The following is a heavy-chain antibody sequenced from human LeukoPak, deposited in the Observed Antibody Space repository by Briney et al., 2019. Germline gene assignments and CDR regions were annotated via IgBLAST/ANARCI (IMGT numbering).Heavy chain of an antibody. CDR1: GGSISSSSYY. CDR3: ARRGGYSYGYGY. CDR2: IYYSGST. V-gene: IGHV4-39*01. D-gene: IGHD5-18*01. Sequence: SETLSLTCTVSGGSISSSSYYWAWIRQPPGKGLEWIGSIYYSGSTYYNPSLRSRVTISVDTSKNQFSLKLTSVTAADTAVYYCARRGGYSYGYGYWGQGTLVTVSS. J-gene: IGHJ4*02.